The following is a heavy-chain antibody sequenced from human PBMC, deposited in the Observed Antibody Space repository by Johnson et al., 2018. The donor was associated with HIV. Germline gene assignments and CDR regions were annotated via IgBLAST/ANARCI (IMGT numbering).Heavy chain of an antibody. CDR1: RFTFSSYW. CDR2: IKQDGSEK. J-gene: IGHJ3*02. D-gene: IGHD4-17*01. CDR3: ARGMTTVTNHDAFDI. V-gene: IGHV3-7*01. Sequence: VQLVESGGGLVQPGGSLRLSCAASRFTFSSYWMHWVRQAPGKGLEWVGNIKQDGSEKYYVDSVKGRFTISRDNSKNTLYLQMNSLRAEDTAVYYCARGMTTVTNHDAFDIWGQGTMVTVSS.